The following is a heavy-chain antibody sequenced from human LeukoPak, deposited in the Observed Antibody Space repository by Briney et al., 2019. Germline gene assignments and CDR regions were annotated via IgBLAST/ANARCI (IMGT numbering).Heavy chain of an antibody. V-gene: IGHV3-15*01. CDR3: TTDSVPPYRRDGYNYEAMGFDY. J-gene: IGHJ4*02. Sequence: PGGSLRLSCAASGFTFSNAWMSWVRQAPGKGLEWVGRIKSKTDGGTTDYAAPVKGRFTISRDDSKNTLYLQMNSLKTEDTAVYYCTTDSVPPYRRDGYNYEAMGFDYWGQGTLVTVSS. CDR1: GFTFSNAW. CDR2: IKSKTDGGTT. D-gene: IGHD5-24*01.